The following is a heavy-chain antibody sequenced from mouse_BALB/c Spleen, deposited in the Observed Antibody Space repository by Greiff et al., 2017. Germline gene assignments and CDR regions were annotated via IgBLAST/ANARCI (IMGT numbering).Heavy chain of an antibody. D-gene: IGHD2-4*01. V-gene: IGHV14-3*02. CDR2: IDPANGNT. CDR1: GFNIKDTY. J-gene: IGHJ4*01. Sequence: VQLQQSGAELVKPGASVKLSCTASGFNIKDTYMHWVKQRPEQGLEWIGRIDPANGNTKYDPKFQGKATITADTSSNTAYLQLSSLTSEDTAVYYCARKGAYDYDVIAMDYWGQGTSVTVSS. CDR3: ARKGAYDYDVIAMDY.